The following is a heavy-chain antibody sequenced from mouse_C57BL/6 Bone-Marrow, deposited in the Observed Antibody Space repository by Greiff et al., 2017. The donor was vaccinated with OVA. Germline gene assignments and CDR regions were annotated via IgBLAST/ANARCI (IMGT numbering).Heavy chain of an antibody. D-gene: IGHD2-1*01. CDR2: IDPETGGT. CDR3: YGNYEDYFDY. Sequence: VKLQQSGAELVRPGASVTLSCKASGYTFTDYEMHWVKQTPVHGLEWIGAIDPETGGTAYNQKFKGKAILTADKSSSTAYMELRSLTSEDSAVYYCYGNYEDYFDYWGQGTTLTVSS. J-gene: IGHJ2*01. CDR1: GYTFTDYE. V-gene: IGHV1-15*01.